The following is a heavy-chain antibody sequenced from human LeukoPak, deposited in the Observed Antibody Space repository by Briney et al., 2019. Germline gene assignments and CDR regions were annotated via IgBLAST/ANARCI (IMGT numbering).Heavy chain of an antibody. CDR2: INHSGST. CDR1: GGSFSGYY. CDR3: ARGWNSGYDQTFDY. J-gene: IGHJ4*02. Sequence: SETLSLTCAVYGGSFSGYYWSWIRQPPGKGLEWIGEINHSGSTNYNPSLKSRVTISVDTSKNQFSLKLSSVTAADTAVYYCARGWNSGYDQTFDYWGQGALVTVSS. D-gene: IGHD5-12*01. V-gene: IGHV4-34*01.